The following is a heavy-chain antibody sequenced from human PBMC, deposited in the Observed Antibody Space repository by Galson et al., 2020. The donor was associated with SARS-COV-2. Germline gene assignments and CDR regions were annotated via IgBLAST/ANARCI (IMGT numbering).Heavy chain of an antibody. Sequence: SVKVSCKASGSTFSSYAISWVRQAPGQGLEWMGGIIPIFGTANYAQKFQGRVTITADESTSTAYMELSSLRSEDTAVYYCAREGTRWLQLGAISYYYYGMDVWGQGTTVTVSS. J-gene: IGHJ6*02. CDR3: AREGTRWLQLGAISYYYYGMDV. CDR2: IIPIFGTA. V-gene: IGHV1-69*13. CDR1: GSTFSSYA. D-gene: IGHD1-26*01.